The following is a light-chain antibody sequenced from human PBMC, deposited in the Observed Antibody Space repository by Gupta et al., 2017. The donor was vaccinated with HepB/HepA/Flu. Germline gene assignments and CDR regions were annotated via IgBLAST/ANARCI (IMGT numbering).Light chain of an antibody. V-gene: IGLV2-8*01. CDR2: EVS. CDR1: SSDVGGYNY. CDR3: GSYAASNTFV. J-gene: IGLJ1*01. Sequence: SALTPPPSASGSPDPSVTISCTGTSSDVGGYNYVSWYQQHPGKPPQLMFYEVSKRTAGAPDRFSASKAGNTASPTVSAHQAEEAADYYCGSYAASNTFVFGTGTKLTVL.